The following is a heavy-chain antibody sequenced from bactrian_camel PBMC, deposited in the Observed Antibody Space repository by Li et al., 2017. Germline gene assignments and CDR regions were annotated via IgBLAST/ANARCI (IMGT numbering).Heavy chain of an antibody. V-gene: IGHV3S6*01. D-gene: IGHD7*01. J-gene: IGHJ4*01. Sequence: HVQLVESGGGLVQPGGSLRLSCAASGFAFSTSGMSCVRQAPGKGMEWVSGIYGDGTKTGYADSVKGRFTISQNNAKNTVYLQIDSLKPEDTATYYCAAAPFGVPPLFHGGCSDRGGGRYWGQGTQVTVS. CDR1: GFAFSTSG. CDR2: IYGDGTKT. CDR3: AAAPFGVPPLFHGGCSDRGGGRY.